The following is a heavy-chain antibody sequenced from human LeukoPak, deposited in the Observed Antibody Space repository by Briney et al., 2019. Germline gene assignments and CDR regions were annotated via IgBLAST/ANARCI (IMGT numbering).Heavy chain of an antibody. D-gene: IGHD6-6*01. CDR3: ARWARREFDY. CDR2: IKQDGSEK. CDR1: GFTFSSFW. V-gene: IGHV3-7*01. Sequence: GGSLRLSCAASGFTFSSFWMSWVRQAPGKGLEWVANIKQDGSEKYYVDSVKGRFTISRDNAKNSLFLQMNSLRAEDTVVYYCARWARREFDYWGQGTLVTVSS. J-gene: IGHJ4*02.